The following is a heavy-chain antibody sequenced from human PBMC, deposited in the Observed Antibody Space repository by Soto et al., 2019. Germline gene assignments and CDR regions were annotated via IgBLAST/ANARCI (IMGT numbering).Heavy chain of an antibody. V-gene: IGHV1-2*04. CDR3: ATQRSEWDLSFDF. CDR1: GFTFTGNY. CDR2: INPNSGDT. Sequence: GVPVKVCCKASGFTFTGNYMHWVRQAPGQGLEWMGWINPNSGDTDYAQKFQGWVTMTRDTSISTAYMELSRLSPDDTAVYYCATQRSEWDLSFDFWGQGTLVTVSS. D-gene: IGHD1-26*01. J-gene: IGHJ4*02.